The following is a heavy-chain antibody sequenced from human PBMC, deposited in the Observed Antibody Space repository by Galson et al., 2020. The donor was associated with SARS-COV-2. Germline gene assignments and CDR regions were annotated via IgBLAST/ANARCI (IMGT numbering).Heavy chain of an antibody. V-gene: IGHV4-38-2*01. CDR2: IYPITST. J-gene: IGHJ2*01. CDR3: ARQGVNIMRLVTATGCYVVL. Sequence: SETLSLTCVVSAYSISTTNNWGWIRQPPGKRLEWIGTIYPITSTYYNPSLKSPPTISLDTSENLFSLRPDSVTAAGTALYYCARQGVNIMRLVTATGCYVVLWGRGTLVTVSS. D-gene: IGHD3-16*02. CDR1: AYSISTTNN.